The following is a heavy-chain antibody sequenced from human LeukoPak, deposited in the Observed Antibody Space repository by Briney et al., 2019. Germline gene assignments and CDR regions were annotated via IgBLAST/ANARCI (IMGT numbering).Heavy chain of an antibody. CDR1: GGSISRHF. Sequence: SETLSLTCTVSGGSISRHFWSWIRQPPGKGLEWIGYISYSGNADYNPSLKSRVTISVDTSKNQFSLKLSSVTVADTAVYHCARSEAPLVRGVIMVNWFDPWGQGTLVTVSS. D-gene: IGHD3-10*01. CDR3: ARSEAPLVRGVIMVNWFDP. CDR2: ISYSGNA. V-gene: IGHV4-59*11. J-gene: IGHJ5*02.